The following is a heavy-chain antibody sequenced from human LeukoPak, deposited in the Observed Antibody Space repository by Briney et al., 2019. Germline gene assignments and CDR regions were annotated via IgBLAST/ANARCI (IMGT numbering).Heavy chain of an antibody. CDR1: DDSISTYY. Sequence: PSETLSLTCIVSDDSISTYYWSWIRQPPGKGLEWVGYIYYSGSTNYNPSLQSRVTISVDTSKNQFSLNLTAVTAADTAVYYCAREAYYYDSSGYYTYYFDNWGQGTLVTVSS. V-gene: IGHV4-59*01. J-gene: IGHJ4*02. CDR2: IYYSGST. CDR3: AREAYYYDSSGYYTYYFDN. D-gene: IGHD3-22*01.